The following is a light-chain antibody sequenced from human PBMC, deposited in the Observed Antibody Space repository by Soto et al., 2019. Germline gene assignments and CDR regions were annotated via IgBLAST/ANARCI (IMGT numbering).Light chain of an antibody. CDR2: AAS. CDR1: QGISSW. Sequence: DIQMTQSPSSVSASVGDRVTITCRASQGISSWLAWYQKKPGKAHKLLIYAASSLQSGVPSRFSGSGSGTDFTLTISSLQPEDFATYYCQQANSFPWTFGQGTKV. V-gene: IGKV1-12*01. J-gene: IGKJ1*01. CDR3: QQANSFPWT.